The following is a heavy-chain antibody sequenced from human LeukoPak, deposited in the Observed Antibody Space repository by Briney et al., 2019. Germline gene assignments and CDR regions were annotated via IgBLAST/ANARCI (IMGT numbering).Heavy chain of an antibody. CDR2: ISSSGSTI. Sequence: GGSLRLSCTTSGFTFGDYAMSWVRQAPGKGLEWVSYISSSGSTIYYADSVKGRFTISRDNAKNSLYLQMNSLRAEDTAVYYCAELGITMIGGVWGKGTTVTISS. CDR1: GFTFGDYA. J-gene: IGHJ6*04. D-gene: IGHD3-10*02. CDR3: AELGITMIGGV. V-gene: IGHV3-48*03.